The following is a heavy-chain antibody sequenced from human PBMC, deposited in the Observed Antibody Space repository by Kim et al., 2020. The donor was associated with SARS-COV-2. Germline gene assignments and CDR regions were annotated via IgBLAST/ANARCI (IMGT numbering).Heavy chain of an antibody. CDR3: ARDPGSNGWGAFDL. J-gene: IGHJ3*01. Sequence: GGSLRLSCVVSGCTFKNYWMTWVRQAPGKGLEWVANINQDGSQKQYVDSVKGRFTISRDNAKNSLYLQMNDLRAEDTAVYYCARDPGSNGWGAFDLWGHGTVVAVSS. CDR2: INQDGSQK. V-gene: IGHV3-7*01. CDR1: GCTFKNYW. D-gene: IGHD6-19*01.